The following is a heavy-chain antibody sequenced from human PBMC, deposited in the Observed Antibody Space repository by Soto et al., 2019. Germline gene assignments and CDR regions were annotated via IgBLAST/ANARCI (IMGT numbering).Heavy chain of an antibody. CDR2: IYYSGST. Sequence: SETLSLTCTVSGGSISSYYWSWIRQPPGKGLEWIGYIYYSGSTSYNPSLKSRVTISVDTSKNQFSLKLSSVTAADTAVYYCARGRSSWYGDYYYYMDVWGKGTTVTVSS. V-gene: IGHV4-59*01. CDR3: ARGRSSWYGDYYYYMDV. CDR1: GGSISSYY. D-gene: IGHD6-13*01. J-gene: IGHJ6*03.